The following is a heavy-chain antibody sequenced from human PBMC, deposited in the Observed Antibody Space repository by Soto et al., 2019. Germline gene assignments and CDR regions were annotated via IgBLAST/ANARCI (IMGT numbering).Heavy chain of an antibody. Sequence: SETLSLTCTVSGGSISSSSYYWGCMRQPPGKGLEWIGSIYYSGSTYYNPSLKSRVTISVDTSKNQFSLKLSSVTAADTAVYYCARRPTYYYDSSGYDFDYWGQGTLVTVSS. J-gene: IGHJ4*02. CDR3: ARRPTYYYDSSGYDFDY. D-gene: IGHD3-22*01. CDR1: GGSISSSSYY. CDR2: IYYSGST. V-gene: IGHV4-39*01.